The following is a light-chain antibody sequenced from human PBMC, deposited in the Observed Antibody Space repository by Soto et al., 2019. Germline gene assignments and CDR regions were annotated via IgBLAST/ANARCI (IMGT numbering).Light chain of an antibody. CDR3: QQYGSSGLT. CDR2: GAS. J-gene: IGKJ4*01. CDR1: QSVSSSY. Sequence: EIVLTQSPGTLSLSPGERATLSCRASQSVSSSYLAWYQQKPGQAPRLLIYGASSRATGIPDRFSGSGSGTDCTLTISRREPEDFAVYYCQQYGSSGLTFGGGTKVEIK. V-gene: IGKV3-20*01.